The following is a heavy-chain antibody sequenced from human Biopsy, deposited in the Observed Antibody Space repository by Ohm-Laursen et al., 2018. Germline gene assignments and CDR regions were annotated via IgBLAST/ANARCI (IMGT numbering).Heavy chain of an antibody. CDR2: IYYTGST. CDR1: GESFNGYY. D-gene: IGHD3-16*01. Sequence: TLPLTCAVYGESFNGYYWTWIRQSPGKGLEWIGYIYYTGSTNYNPSVKSRVTISVDTSKNQFSLKLNSVTAADTAVYFCARDSRGGHLNTTLITGKNLDSWGQGILVTVSS. CDR3: ARDSRGGHLNTTLITGKNLDS. V-gene: IGHV4-59*01. J-gene: IGHJ4*02.